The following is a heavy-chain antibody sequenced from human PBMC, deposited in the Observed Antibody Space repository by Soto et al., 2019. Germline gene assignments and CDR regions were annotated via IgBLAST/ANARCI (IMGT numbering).Heavy chain of an antibody. D-gene: IGHD4-17*01. CDR2: INHSGST. Sequence: QVQLQQWGAGLLKPSETLSLTCAVYGGSFSGYYWSWIRQPPGKGLEWNGEINHSGSTNYNPSLKSRVTISVDTSKNQFSLKLSSVTAADTAVYYCASGGSDYGDYGLDYWGQGTLVTVSS. J-gene: IGHJ4*02. CDR3: ASGGSDYGDYGLDY. V-gene: IGHV4-34*01. CDR1: GGSFSGYY.